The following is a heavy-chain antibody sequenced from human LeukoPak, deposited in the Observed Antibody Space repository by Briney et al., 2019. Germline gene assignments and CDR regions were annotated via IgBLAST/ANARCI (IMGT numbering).Heavy chain of an antibody. CDR2: ISGDGVST. Sequence: QPGGSLRLSCVASGLPIADFAMHWVRQAPGKGLEWVSLISGDGVSTFYADFVKGRFSISRDNSKNSLSLEMNSLRTEDTAMYYCARESGKFDYWGQGTLVAVSS. J-gene: IGHJ4*02. V-gene: IGHV3-43*02. CDR1: GLPIADFA. CDR3: ARESGKFDY.